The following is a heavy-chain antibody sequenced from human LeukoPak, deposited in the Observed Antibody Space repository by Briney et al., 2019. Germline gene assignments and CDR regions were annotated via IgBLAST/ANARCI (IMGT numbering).Heavy chain of an antibody. J-gene: IGHJ5*02. Sequence: ASVKVSCKVSGYTLTELSMHWVRQAPGKGLERMGGFDPEDGETIYAQKFQGRVTMTEDTSTDTAYMELSSLRSEDTAVYYCATGFIVVVPAAPFDPWGQGTLVTVSS. CDR3: ATGFIVVVPAAPFDP. V-gene: IGHV1-24*01. CDR2: FDPEDGET. D-gene: IGHD2-2*01. CDR1: GYTLTELS.